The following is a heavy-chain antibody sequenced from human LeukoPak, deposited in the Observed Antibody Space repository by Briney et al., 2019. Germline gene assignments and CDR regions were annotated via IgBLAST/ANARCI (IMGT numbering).Heavy chain of an antibody. V-gene: IGHV5-51*01. Sequence: GESLKISCKGSGYSFTSYWIGWVRQMPGKGLEWMGIIYPGDSDTRYSPSFQGQVTISADKSISTAYLQWSSLKASDTAMYYCARHRPYYDFWSGSDYWGQGTLVTVSS. CDR1: GYSFTSYW. CDR3: ARHRPYYDFWSGSDY. D-gene: IGHD3-3*01. J-gene: IGHJ4*02. CDR2: IYPGDSDT.